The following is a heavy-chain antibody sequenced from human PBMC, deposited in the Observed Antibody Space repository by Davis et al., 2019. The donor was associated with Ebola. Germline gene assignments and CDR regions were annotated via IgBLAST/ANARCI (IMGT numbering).Heavy chain of an antibody. J-gene: IGHJ4*02. CDR3: ARYYYDSSGPEDFDY. CDR2: IYYSGST. Sequence: PSETLSLTCTVSGGSISSGGYYWSWIRQHPGKGLEWIGYIYYSGSTYYNPSLKSRVTISVDTSKNQFSLKLSSVTAADTAVYYCARYYYDSSGPEDFDYWGQGTLVTVSS. D-gene: IGHD3-22*01. V-gene: IGHV4-31*03. CDR1: GGSISSGGYY.